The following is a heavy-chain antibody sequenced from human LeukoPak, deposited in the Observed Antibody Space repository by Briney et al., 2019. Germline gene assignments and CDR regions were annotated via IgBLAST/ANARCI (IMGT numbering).Heavy chain of an antibody. CDR3: ARASYSYDINGWVPFDY. CDR1: GASINTHFYY. Sequence: SETLSLTCTVSGASINTHFYYWGWIRQTPGKGLEWIVEINHSGSTNYNPSLKSRVTISVDTSKNQFSLKLSSVTAADTAVYYCARASYSYDINGWVPFDYWGQGTLVTVSS. J-gene: IGHJ4*02. V-gene: IGHV4-39*07. CDR2: INHSGST. D-gene: IGHD3-22*01.